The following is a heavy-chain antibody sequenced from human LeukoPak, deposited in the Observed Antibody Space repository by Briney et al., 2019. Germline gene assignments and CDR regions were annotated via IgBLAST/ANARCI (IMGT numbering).Heavy chain of an antibody. V-gene: IGHV3-33*08. CDR1: GFTFSSYG. CDR3: ARIHHEGMGI. D-gene: IGHD1-14*01. J-gene: IGHJ3*02. CDR2: IWYDGSNK. Sequence: PGGSLRLSCAASGFTFSSYGMHWVRQAPGKGLEWVAVIWYDGSNKCYADSVKGRFTISRDNSKNTLFLQMDSLRDEDTAMYYCARIHHEGMGIWGQGTMVTVSS.